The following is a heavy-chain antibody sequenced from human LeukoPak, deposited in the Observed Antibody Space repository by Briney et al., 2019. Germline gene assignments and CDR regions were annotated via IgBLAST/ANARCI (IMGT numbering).Heavy chain of an antibody. CDR3: ATDRADY. CDR1: GFTFSNTW. V-gene: IGHV3-15*01. J-gene: IGHJ4*02. CDR2: IKSKPDSGTT. D-gene: IGHD3-10*01. Sequence: GGSLRLSCAASGFTFSNTWMNWVRQAPGKGLEWVGRIKSKPDSGTTDYAAPVKGRFTISRDDSTNTLYLQINSLKTDDTAVYYCATDRADYWGQGTLVTVSS.